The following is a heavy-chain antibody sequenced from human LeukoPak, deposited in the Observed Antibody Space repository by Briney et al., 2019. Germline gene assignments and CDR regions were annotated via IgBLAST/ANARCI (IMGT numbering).Heavy chain of an antibody. Sequence: GGSLRLSCAASGFTFSSYSMNWVRQAPGKGLEWVSSISSSSSYIYYADSVKGRFTISRDNAKNSLYLQMNSLRADDTAVYYCARDSEGDGYNFDTWGRGTLVTVSS. V-gene: IGHV3-21*04. CDR3: ARDSEGDGYNFDT. CDR1: GFTFSSYS. D-gene: IGHD5-24*01. J-gene: IGHJ5*02. CDR2: ISSSSSYI.